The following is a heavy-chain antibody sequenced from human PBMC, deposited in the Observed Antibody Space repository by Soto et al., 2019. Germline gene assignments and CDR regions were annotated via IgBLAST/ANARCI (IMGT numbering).Heavy chain of an antibody. Sequence: QVQLQESGPGLVKPSQTLSLTCTVSGGSISSGDYYWSWIRQPPGKGLEWIGYIYYSGSTYYNPSIKRRVTISVDTSKNQFSLKLSSVTAADTAVYYCARERPDGRTLDPWGQGTLVTVSS. CDR2: IYYSGST. CDR1: GGSISSGDYY. CDR3: ARERPDGRTLDP. V-gene: IGHV4-30-4*01. J-gene: IGHJ5*02. D-gene: IGHD1-1*01.